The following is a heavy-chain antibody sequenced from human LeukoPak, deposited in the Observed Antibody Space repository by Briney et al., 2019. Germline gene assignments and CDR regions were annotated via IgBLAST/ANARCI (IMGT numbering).Heavy chain of an antibody. CDR1: GGSISSYY. J-gene: IGHJ4*02. Sequence: SETLSLTCTVSGGSISSYYWSWIRQPPGKGLEWIGEINHSGSTNYNPSLKSRVTISVDTSKNQFSLKLSSVTAADTAVYYCARGSRVAAAGNWGQGTLVTVSS. CDR2: INHSGST. V-gene: IGHV4-34*01. D-gene: IGHD6-13*01. CDR3: ARGSRVAAAGN.